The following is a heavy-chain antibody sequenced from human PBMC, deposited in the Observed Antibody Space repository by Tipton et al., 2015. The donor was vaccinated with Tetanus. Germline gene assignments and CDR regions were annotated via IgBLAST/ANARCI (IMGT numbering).Heavy chain of an antibody. D-gene: IGHD3-16*01. Sequence: SLRLSCAASGFNFKIYSMHWVRQAPGKGLEWIGRIKSQIDGGAIDYAAPMKDRFTPSRDDSKNTVFLHMNNLRTEDTAVYYCTTSGPGASGGDHWGQGTLVTVSA. CDR2: IKSQIDGGAI. J-gene: IGHJ4*02. CDR1: GFNFKIYS. CDR3: TTSGPGASGGDH. V-gene: IGHV3-15*01.